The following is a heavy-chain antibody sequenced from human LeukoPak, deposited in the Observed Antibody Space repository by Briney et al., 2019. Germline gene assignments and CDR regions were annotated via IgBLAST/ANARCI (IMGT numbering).Heavy chain of an antibody. CDR1: GFTFNYFW. V-gene: IGHV3-23*01. Sequence: GGSLRLSCAASGFTFNYFWMHWVRQVLGKGLVWVSTISGSGGGTYYADSVKGRFTISRDNSKNTLYLQMNSLRPEDTAVYYCAGYFCSGGSCYRYFDYWGQGTLVTVSS. D-gene: IGHD2-15*01. J-gene: IGHJ4*02. CDR3: AGYFCSGGSCYRYFDY. CDR2: ISGSGGGT.